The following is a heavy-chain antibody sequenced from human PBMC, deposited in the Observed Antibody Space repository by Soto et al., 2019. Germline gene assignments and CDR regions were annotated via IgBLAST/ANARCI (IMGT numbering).Heavy chain of an antibody. J-gene: IGHJ4*02. CDR2: ISGSGGST. CDR1: GFTFSSYA. Sequence: SLKISCAASGFTFSSYAMSWVRQAPGKGLEWVSAISGSGGSTYYADSVKGRFTISRDNSKNTLYLQMNSLRAEDTAVYYCANSDIVATLGYFDYWGQGTLVTVSS. V-gene: IGHV3-23*01. CDR3: ANSDIVATLGYFDY. D-gene: IGHD5-12*01.